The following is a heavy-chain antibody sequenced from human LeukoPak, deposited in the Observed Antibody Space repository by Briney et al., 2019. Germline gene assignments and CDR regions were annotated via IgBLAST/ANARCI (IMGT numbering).Heavy chain of an antibody. CDR1: GDSISSDY. J-gene: IGHJ6*04. Sequence: PSETLSLTCTVSGDSISSDYWSWIRQSPEKGLEWIGFIFYSGTTSYNPSLQSRVTISVDTSKNQFSLKLSSVTAADTAVYYCATTSPQDHATSYMDVWGTGTTVTVSS. CDR2: IFYSGTT. D-gene: IGHD1-26*01. V-gene: IGHV4-59*08. CDR3: ATTSPQDHATSYMDV.